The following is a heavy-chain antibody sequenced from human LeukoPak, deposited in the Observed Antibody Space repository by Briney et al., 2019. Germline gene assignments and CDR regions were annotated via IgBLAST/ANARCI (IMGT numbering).Heavy chain of an antibody. CDR3: AKLSSNWYFDS. V-gene: IGHV4-34*01. J-gene: IGHJ4*02. CDR1: GGSFSGYY. D-gene: IGHD1-1*01. CDR2: INHSGST. Sequence: KPSETLSLTCAVYGGSFSGYYWSWIRQPPGKGLEWIGEINHSGSTHYNPSLKSRVTISVDTSKNHFSLKLSSVTAADTAVYYCAKLSSNWYFDSWGRGTLVTVSS.